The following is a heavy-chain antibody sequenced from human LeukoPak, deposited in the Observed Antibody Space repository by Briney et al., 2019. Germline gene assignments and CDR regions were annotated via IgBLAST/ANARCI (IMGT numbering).Heavy chain of an antibody. V-gene: IGHV3-48*03. CDR2: ISSSGSTI. J-gene: IGHJ6*02. D-gene: IGHD3-22*01. CDR1: GFTFSSYE. Sequence: QPGGSLRLSCAASGFTFSSYEMNWVRQAPGKGLEWVSYISSSGSTIYYADSVKGRFTISRDNAKNSLYLQMNSLRAEDTAVYYCARDLGYYDSSGYYYGSSYYYYYYGTDVWGQGTTVTVSS. CDR3: ARDLGYYDSSGYYYGSSYYYYYYGTDV.